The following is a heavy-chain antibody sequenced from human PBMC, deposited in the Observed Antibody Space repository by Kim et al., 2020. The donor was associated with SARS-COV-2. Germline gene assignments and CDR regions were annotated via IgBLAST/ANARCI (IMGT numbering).Heavy chain of an antibody. Sequence: GESLKISCKASGYSFSTHWNAWVRQMPGKGLEWMGIIYPGDSETRYSPSFQGQVTISADKSISTAYLQWSSLRASDTAMYYCATSLPADLDPWGQGTLVT. CDR3: ATSLPADLDP. CDR2: IYPGDSET. CDR1: GYSFSTHW. J-gene: IGHJ5*02. V-gene: IGHV5-51*01.